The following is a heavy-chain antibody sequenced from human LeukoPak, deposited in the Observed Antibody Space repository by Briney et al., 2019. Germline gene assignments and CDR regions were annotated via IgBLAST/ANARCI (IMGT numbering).Heavy chain of an antibody. CDR2: IYYSGST. D-gene: IGHD6-13*01. CDR3: ARDSSSWIQNAFDI. Sequence: PSETLSLTCTVSGGSISSYYWGWIRQPPGKGLEWIGSIYYSGSTYYNPSLKSRVTISVDTSKNQFSLKLSSVTAADTAVYYCARDSSSWIQNAFDIWGQGTMVTVSS. V-gene: IGHV4-39*07. CDR1: GGSISSYY. J-gene: IGHJ3*02.